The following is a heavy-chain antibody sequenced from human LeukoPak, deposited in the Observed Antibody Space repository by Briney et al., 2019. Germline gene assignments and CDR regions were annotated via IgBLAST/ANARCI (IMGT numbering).Heavy chain of an antibody. CDR2: LSYDGSNE. Sequence: GGSLRLSCAASGFSFSTYGMHRVRQAPGKGLEWVAVLSYDGSNEYYTDSVKGRFTISRDNSKNTLYLQMNSLRAEDTAVYYCAKAESLYYYYGMDVWGQGTTVTVSS. CDR1: GFSFSTYG. V-gene: IGHV3-30*18. J-gene: IGHJ6*02. CDR3: AKAESLYYYYGMDV.